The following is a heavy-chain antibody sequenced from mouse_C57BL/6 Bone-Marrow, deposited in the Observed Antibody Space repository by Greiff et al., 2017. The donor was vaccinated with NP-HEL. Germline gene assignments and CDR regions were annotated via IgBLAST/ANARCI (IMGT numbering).Heavy chain of an antibody. CDR3: ARSEQITTVNYFDY. CDR2: IDPNSGGT. Sequence: QVQLQQPGAELVMPGASVKLSCKASGYTFTSYWMHWVKQRPGQGLEWIGRIDPNSGGTKYNEKFKSKATLTVDKPSSTAYMQLSSLTSEDSAVYYCARSEQITTVNYFDYWGQGTTLTVSS. J-gene: IGHJ2*01. V-gene: IGHV1-72*01. D-gene: IGHD1-1*01. CDR1: GYTFTSYW.